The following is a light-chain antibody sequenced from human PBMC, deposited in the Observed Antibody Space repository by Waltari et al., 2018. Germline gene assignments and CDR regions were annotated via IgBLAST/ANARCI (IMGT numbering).Light chain of an antibody. CDR2: AAS. CDR1: QSVSRA. Sequence: EIVLTQSPGTLSLSPGERATLSCRASQSVSRALAWYQQKPGQAPRLLIYAASSRATGIPDRFSGSGSGTDFSLTFSRLEPEDFAVYYCQHYVRLPVTFGQGTKVEIK. CDR3: QHYVRLPVT. V-gene: IGKV3-20*01. J-gene: IGKJ1*01.